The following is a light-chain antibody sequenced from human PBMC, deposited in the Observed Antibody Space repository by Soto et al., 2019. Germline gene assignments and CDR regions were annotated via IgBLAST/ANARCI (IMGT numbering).Light chain of an antibody. J-gene: IGKJ1*01. CDR2: DAS. Sequence: DIQMTQSPSTLSATAGDRVTITCRASQSISSWLAWYQHKPGKAPKLLIYDASNLDSGVPSRFSGSGSGTEFSLTISNLQPDDCATXYCQQYENYWTFGQGTRVEIK. CDR1: QSISSW. CDR3: QQYENYWT. V-gene: IGKV1-5*01.